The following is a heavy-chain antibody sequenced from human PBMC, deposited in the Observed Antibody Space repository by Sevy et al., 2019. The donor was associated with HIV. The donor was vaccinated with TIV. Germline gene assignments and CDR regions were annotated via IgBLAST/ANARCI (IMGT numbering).Heavy chain of an antibody. Sequence: GGSLRLSCAASGFTFSTYGMHWVRQAPGKGLEWVAAIWGYGRTEHYVDSVKGRFTIARDNSRNPLHLQMNSLRAEDTAIYYCAKDWGGSGSYPLRNVLDVWGKGTTVTVSS. D-gene: IGHD3-10*01. CDR2: IWGYGRTE. J-gene: IGHJ6*04. CDR1: GFTFSTYG. CDR3: AKDWGGSGSYPLRNVLDV. V-gene: IGHV3-33*06.